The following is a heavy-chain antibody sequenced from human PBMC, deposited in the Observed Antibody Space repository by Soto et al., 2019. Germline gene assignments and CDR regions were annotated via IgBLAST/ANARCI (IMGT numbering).Heavy chain of an antibody. V-gene: IGHV1-2*02. J-gene: IGHJ4*02. Sequence: ASVKVSCKASGYTFSAYYMHWVRQAPGQGLEWMGWINPNSGGTLYAQKFQGRVTMTRDTSISTAYMELSRLRSDDTAVYYAARGGTFAYDISGYCVYWGQGTRVTVSS. D-gene: IGHD3-22*01. CDR2: INPNSGGT. CDR3: ARGGTFAYDISGYCVY. CDR1: GYTFSAYY.